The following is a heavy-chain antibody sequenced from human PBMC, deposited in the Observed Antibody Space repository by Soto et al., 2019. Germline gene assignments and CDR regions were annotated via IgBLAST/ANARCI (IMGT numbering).Heavy chain of an antibody. CDR1: GFIFSEST. CDR3: VKQAHGLDGVAFDY. J-gene: IGHJ4*02. CDR2: VSTSGRST. V-gene: IGHV3-64D*06. D-gene: IGHD2-15*01. Sequence: GGSLRLSCSASGFIFSESTVYWVRQVPGKGLEAISAVSTSGRSTYYADSVKDRFTISRDNSKNTLFLQMGSLRPEDTAIYYCVKQAHGLDGVAFDYWGQGTQVTVSS.